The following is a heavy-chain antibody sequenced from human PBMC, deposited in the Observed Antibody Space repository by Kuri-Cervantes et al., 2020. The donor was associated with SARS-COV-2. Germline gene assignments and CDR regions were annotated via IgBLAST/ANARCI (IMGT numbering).Heavy chain of an antibody. CDR3: ARTTPYWSGRGAYFDL. J-gene: IGHJ4*02. D-gene: IGHD3-3*01. CDR1: GGSISGHY. Sequence: SCAVYGGSISGHYWSWIRPPPGKGLAWFGEINHSESTSDKSSLKRLVTISAATSKNQFSLKLTSVTAADAAVYYCARTTPYWSGRGAYFDLWGQGNPVNGAS. V-gene: IGHV4-34*01. CDR2: INHSEST.